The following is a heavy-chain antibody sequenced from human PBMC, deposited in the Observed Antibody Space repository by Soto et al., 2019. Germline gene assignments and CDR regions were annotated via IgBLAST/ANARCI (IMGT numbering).Heavy chain of an antibody. V-gene: IGHV2-5*02. D-gene: IGHD3-10*01. CDR1: GFSLSTTEMG. J-gene: IGHJ4*02. CDR2: IYWDDDT. Sequence: ITLKESGPTVVKPTQTLTLTCTFSGFSLSTTEMGVGWIRQPPGKALEWLALIYWDDDTRYRPSLKSRLTLTKDTSKNQVVLTMTNMDPVDTATYGCVHSTYNTWFGELILAFDYWGQGTLVTVSS. CDR3: VHSTYNTWFGELILAFDY.